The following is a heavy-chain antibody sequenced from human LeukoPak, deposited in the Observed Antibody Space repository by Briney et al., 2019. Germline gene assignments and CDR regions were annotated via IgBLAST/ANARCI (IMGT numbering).Heavy chain of an antibody. V-gene: IGHV4-38-2*02. CDR2: IYHSGST. Sequence: SETLSLTCTVSGYSISSGYYWGWIRQPPGKGLEWIGSIYHSGSTYYNPSLKSRVTISVDTSKNQFSLKLSSVTAADTAVYYCARGGGLVPLDYWGQGPLVTVSS. CDR3: ARGGGLVPLDY. CDR1: GYSISSGYY. J-gene: IGHJ4*02. D-gene: IGHD2-2*01.